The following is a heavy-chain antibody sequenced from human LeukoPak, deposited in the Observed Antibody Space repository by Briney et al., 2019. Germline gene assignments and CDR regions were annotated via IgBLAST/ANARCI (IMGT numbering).Heavy chain of an antibody. CDR1: GFTFNNYA. Sequence: PGGSLRLSCAASGFTFNNYAMSWVRQAAAKGLEWVAAINSIGGSTYYADSVKGGFTISRHNPKNTLYLQMNSLQAKQTAVYYYARLGAGGGGCYTIDGFDMWGEGKTVSLSS. CDR3: ARLGAGGGGCYTIDGFDM. V-gene: IGHV3-23*01. J-gene: IGHJ3*02. CDR2: INSIGGST. D-gene: IGHD2-21*01.